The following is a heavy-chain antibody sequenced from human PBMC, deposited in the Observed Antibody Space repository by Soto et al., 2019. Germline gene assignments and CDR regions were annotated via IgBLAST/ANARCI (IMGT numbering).Heavy chain of an antibody. CDR1: GFTVSSNY. CDR2: IYSGGST. D-gene: IGHD4-17*01. Sequence: EVQLVESGGGLVQPGGSLRLSCAASGFTVSSNYMSWVRQAPGKGLEWVSVIYSGGSTYYADSVKGRFTISRHNSKNTLYLQMNSLRAEDTAVYYCAREDYGDPRGRYVYWGQGTLVTVSS. J-gene: IGHJ4*02. V-gene: IGHV3-53*04. CDR3: AREDYGDPRGRYVY.